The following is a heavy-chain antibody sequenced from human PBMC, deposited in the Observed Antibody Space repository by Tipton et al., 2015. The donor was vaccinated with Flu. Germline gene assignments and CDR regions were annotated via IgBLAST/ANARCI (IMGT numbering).Heavy chain of an antibody. V-gene: IGHV4-59*01. CDR3: ASGGYGGVSAGYFDL. J-gene: IGHJ2*01. CDR2: IYYSGST. CDR1: GGSISSYY. Sequence: TLSLTCTVSGGSISSYYWSWIRQPPGKGLEWIGYIYYSGSTNYSPSLKSRVTISLDTSKNQFSLQLSSVTAADTAVYYCASGGYGGVSAGYFDLWGRGTLVTVSS. D-gene: IGHD4-23*01.